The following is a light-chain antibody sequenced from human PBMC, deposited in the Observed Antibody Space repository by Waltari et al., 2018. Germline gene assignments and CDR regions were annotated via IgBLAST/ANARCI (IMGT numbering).Light chain of an antibody. Sequence: QSVLTQPPSASGTPGQRVTIPCSGSSTTIGSNYVYWDQQLPGTAPKLLIYRNNQRPSGVPDRFSGSKSGTSASLAISGLRSEDEADYYCAAWDDSLSGPVFGGGTKLTVL. J-gene: IGLJ3*02. CDR1: STTIGSNY. V-gene: IGLV1-47*01. CDR2: RNN. CDR3: AAWDDSLSGPV.